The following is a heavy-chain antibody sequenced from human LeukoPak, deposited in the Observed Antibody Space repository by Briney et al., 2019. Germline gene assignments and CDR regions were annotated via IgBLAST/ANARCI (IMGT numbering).Heavy chain of an antibody. J-gene: IGHJ4*02. CDR2: IYHSGST. CDR3: ARIGYSSTLDY. D-gene: IGHD6-13*01. V-gene: IGHV4-38-2*02. CDR1: GYSISSGYY. Sequence: SETLSLTCTVSGYSISSGYYWGRIRQPPGKGLEWIGSIYHSGSTYYNPSLKSRVTISVDTSKNQFSLKLSSVTATDTAVYYCARIGYSSTLDYWGQGTLVTVSS.